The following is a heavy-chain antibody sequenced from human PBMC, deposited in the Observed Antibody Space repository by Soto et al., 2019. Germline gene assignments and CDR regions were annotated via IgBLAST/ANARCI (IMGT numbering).Heavy chain of an antibody. CDR3: ARHLPYYYYMDV. V-gene: IGHV4-59*08. CDR1: GGSISSYY. CDR2: IYYSGST. Sequence: SETLSLTCTVSGGSISSYYWSWIRQPPGKGLEWIGYIYYSGSTYYNPSLKSRVTISVDTSKNQFSLKLSSVTAADTAVYYCARHLPYYYYMDVWGKGTTVTVSS. J-gene: IGHJ6*03.